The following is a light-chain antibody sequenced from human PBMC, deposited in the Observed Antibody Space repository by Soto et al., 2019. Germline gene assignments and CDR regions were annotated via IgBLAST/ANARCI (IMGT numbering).Light chain of an antibody. CDR1: QAINNF. CDR2: AAT. CDR3: QKYNNGPPAT. V-gene: IGKV1-27*01. Sequence: DIQMTQSPSSLSASVGDQVTITCRASQAINNFLAWYQQKPGKAPKLLIYAATTLQSGVPSRFSGGGSGTDFTLTISSLQPEDVATYYCQKYNNGPPATFGPGTKVGV. J-gene: IGKJ3*01.